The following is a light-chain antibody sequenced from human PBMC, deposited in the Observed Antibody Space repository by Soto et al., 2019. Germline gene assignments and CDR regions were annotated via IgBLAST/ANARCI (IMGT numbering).Light chain of an antibody. CDR3: QQFFTTLFT. Sequence: DLQMTQSPASLSASVGDRVTITCRASQSISKYLNWYQQKPGKAPNLLIYAASSLRSGVPSRFSGSGSGTDFNLTINSLQPEDFATYSCQQFFTTLFTFGPGTNVEIK. CDR1: QSISKY. V-gene: IGKV1-39*01. J-gene: IGKJ3*01. CDR2: AAS.